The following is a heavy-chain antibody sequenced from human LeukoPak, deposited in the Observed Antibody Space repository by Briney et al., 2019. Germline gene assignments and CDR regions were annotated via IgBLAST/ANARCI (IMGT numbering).Heavy chain of an antibody. Sequence: GASVKVSCKASGYTFTSYGISWVRQAPGQGLEWMGWISAYNGNTNYAQKLQGRVTMTTDTSTSTAYMELRSLRSDDTAVYYCARTPYGSGIYYFDYWAREPWSPSPQ. CDR2: ISAYNGNT. V-gene: IGHV1-18*04. D-gene: IGHD3-10*01. CDR1: GYTFTSYG. J-gene: IGHJ4*02. CDR3: ARTPYGSGIYYFDY.